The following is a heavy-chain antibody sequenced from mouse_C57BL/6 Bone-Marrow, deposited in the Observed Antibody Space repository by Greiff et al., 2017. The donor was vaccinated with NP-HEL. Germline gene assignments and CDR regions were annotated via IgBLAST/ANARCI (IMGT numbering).Heavy chain of an antibody. Sequence: ESGPGLVKPSQSLSLTCSVTGYSITSGYYWNWIRQFPGNKLEWMGYISYDGSNNYNPSLKNRISITRDTSKNQFFLKLNSVTTEDTATYYCAGNGYGGYWGQGTTLTVSS. D-gene: IGHD2-2*01. CDR3: AGNGYGGY. V-gene: IGHV3-6*01. CDR2: ISYDGSN. J-gene: IGHJ2*01. CDR1: GYSITSGYY.